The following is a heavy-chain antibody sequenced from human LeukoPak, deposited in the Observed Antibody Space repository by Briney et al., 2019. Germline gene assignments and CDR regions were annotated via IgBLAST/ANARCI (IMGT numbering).Heavy chain of an antibody. J-gene: IGHJ5*02. CDR2: IRNDGVNK. Sequence: PGGSLRLSCGASGFSFSDYGMNWVRQATGKGLEWVGFIRNDGVNKYYADSIKGRFTISRDNSRNTVFLHSNSLRLDDTAVFYCTSGKFDLWGQGTLVTVPS. V-gene: IGHV3-30*02. CDR1: GFSFSDYG. CDR3: TSGKFDL.